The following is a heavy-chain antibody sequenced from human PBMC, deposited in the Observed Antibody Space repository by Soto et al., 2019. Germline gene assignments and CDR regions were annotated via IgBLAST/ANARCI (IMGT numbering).Heavy chain of an antibody. CDR2: ISGSGGST. V-gene: IGHV3-23*01. Sequence: GESLKISCAASGFTFSSYAMSWVRQAPGKGLEWVSAISGSGGSTYYADSVKGRFTISRDNSKNTLYLQMNSLRAEDTAVYYCAKEWAGGVAFDAFDIWGQGTMVTVSS. J-gene: IGHJ3*02. D-gene: IGHD3-3*01. CDR1: GFTFSSYA. CDR3: AKEWAGGVAFDAFDI.